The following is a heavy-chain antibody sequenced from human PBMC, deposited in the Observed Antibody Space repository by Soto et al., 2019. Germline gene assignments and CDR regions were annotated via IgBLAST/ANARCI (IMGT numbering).Heavy chain of an antibody. CDR3: ARDRVWSGYPDAFDI. J-gene: IGHJ3*02. D-gene: IGHD3-3*01. V-gene: IGHV3-48*01. Sequence: LRLSCAASGFTFSSYSMNWVRQAPGKGLEWVSYISSSSSTIYYADSVKGRFTISRDNAKNSLYLQMNSLRAEDTAVYYCARDRVWSGYPDAFDIWGQGTMVTVSS. CDR2: ISSSSSTI. CDR1: GFTFSSYS.